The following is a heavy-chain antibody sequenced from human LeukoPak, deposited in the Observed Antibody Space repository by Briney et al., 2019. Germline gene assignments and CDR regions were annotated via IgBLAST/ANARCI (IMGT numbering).Heavy chain of an antibody. D-gene: IGHD6-13*01. V-gene: IGHV3-23*01. CDR3: ARKGTGSRRYQYMDV. J-gene: IGHJ6*03. Sequence: GRSLRLSCAASGFTFSSYAMSWVRQAPGKGPEWVSTISIDGGKTYYADSVKGRFTVSRDTSKNTLYLQMNSLRAEDTAVYYCARKGTGSRRYQYMDVWGKGTTVTVSS. CDR1: GFTFSSYA. CDR2: ISIDGGKT.